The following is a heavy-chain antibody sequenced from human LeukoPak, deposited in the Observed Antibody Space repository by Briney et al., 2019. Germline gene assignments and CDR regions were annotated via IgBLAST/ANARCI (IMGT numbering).Heavy chain of an antibody. CDR1: GGSISSYY. D-gene: IGHD4-23*01. V-gene: IGHV4-59*01. CDR3: ARSARRDYGGNSYYFDY. J-gene: IGHJ4*02. CDR2: IYYSGST. Sequence: SETLSLTCTVSGGSISSYYWSWIRQPRGKGLEWIGYIYYSGSTNYNPSLKSRVTISVDTSKNQFSLKLSSVTAADTAVYYCARSARRDYGGNSYYFDYWGQGTLVTVSS.